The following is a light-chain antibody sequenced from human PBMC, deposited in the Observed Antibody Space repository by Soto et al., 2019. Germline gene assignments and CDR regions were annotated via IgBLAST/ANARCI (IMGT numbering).Light chain of an antibody. CDR2: DVS. Sequence: EVVLTQSPDTLSLSPGGRATLSCRASQSVSSYLAWYQQRPGQALRLLIYDVSKRATGIPARFSGSGSRTEFTLTINSLVPEDASIDFCHQRSNWPLTFGGGTKLEIK. V-gene: IGKV3-11*01. CDR1: QSVSSY. CDR3: HQRSNWPLT. J-gene: IGKJ4*01.